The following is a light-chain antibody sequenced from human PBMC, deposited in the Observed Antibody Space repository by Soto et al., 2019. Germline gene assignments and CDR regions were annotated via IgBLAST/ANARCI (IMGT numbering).Light chain of an antibody. Sequence: EIVLTQSPGTLSLSPGERATLSCRASQSVTSTNLAWYQQTPGQAPRLLMYGASSRATGIPDRFSGSGSGTDFTLTISRLEPEDFAVYYCQQYGTSPVSFGQGTKLEIK. CDR3: QQYGTSPVS. CDR2: GAS. CDR1: QSVTSTN. J-gene: IGKJ2*03. V-gene: IGKV3-20*01.